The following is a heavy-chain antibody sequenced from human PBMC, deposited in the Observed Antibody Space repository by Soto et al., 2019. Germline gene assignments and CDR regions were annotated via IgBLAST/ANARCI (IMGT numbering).Heavy chain of an antibody. CDR3: ARDVGYSAAPTNNYYYYGMDV. D-gene: IGHD6-13*01. CDR2: IYYSGST. Sequence: SETLSLTCTVSGGSISSYYWSWIRQPPGKGLEWIGYIYYSGSTNYNPSLKSRVTISVDTSKNQFSLKLSSVTAADTAVYYCARDVGYSAAPTNNYYYYGMDVWGQGTTVTVSS. J-gene: IGHJ6*02. CDR1: GGSISSYY. V-gene: IGHV4-59*01.